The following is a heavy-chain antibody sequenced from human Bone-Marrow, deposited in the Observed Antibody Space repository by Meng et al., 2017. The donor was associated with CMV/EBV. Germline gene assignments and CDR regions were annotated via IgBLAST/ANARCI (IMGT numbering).Heavy chain of an antibody. CDR2: INSDGSST. CDR3: ARYCSSTSCQSLFDL. Sequence: SGLTFRRYWMNWVRQAPGKGLVWVSRINSDGSSTSYADSVKGRFTISRDNAKNTLYLQMNSLRAEDTAVYYCARYCSSTSCQSLFDLWGRGTLVTVSS. CDR1: GLTFRRYW. D-gene: IGHD2-2*01. V-gene: IGHV3-74*01. J-gene: IGHJ2*01.